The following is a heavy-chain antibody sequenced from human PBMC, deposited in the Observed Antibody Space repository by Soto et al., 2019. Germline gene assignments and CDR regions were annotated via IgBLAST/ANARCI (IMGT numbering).Heavy chain of an antibody. CDR3: ARGISYYDSNGYYSPQFDY. D-gene: IGHD3-22*01. J-gene: IGHJ4*02. CDR2: IYNSGST. CDR1: GGSVSSGSYY. Sequence: PSETLSLTCIISGGSVSSGSYYWSWIRQPPGKGLEWIGYIYNSGSTNYNPSLKSRVTISTDTSKKQFSLKLSTVTAADTAVYYCARGISYYDSNGYYSPQFDYWGQGTLVTVSS. V-gene: IGHV4-61*01.